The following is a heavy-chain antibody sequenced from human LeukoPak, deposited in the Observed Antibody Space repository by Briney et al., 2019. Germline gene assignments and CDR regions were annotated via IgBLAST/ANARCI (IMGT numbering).Heavy chain of an antibody. D-gene: IGHD3-3*01. V-gene: IGHV1-69*10. CDR1: GGTFSDYA. J-gene: IGHJ6*04. CDR2: FIPILGTA. CDR3: AGIPVFGVVLHQEPV. Sequence: SVTVSCKASGGTFSDYALNWVRQAPGQGLEWMGVFIPILGTANSTQKFQDRVTITADISTNTVYMELSSLRSEDTAVYFCAGIPVFGVVLHQEPVWGKGTTVTVSS.